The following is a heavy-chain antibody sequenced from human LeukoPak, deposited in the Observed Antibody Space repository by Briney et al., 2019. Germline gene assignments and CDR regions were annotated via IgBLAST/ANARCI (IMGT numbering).Heavy chain of an antibody. V-gene: IGHV4-59*08. J-gene: IGHJ3*02. CDR3: ARHTSGPIGLRTYYDYVWGSLSTDDAFDI. CDR1: GGSISSYY. CDR2: INYSGST. Sequence: PSETLFLTCTVSGGSISSYYWSWIRQPPGKGLEWVGYINYSGSTNYNPSLKSRVTISVDTSKNQFSLKLSSVTAADTAVYYCARHTSGPIGLRTYYDYVWGSLSTDDAFDIWGQGTMVTVSS. D-gene: IGHD3-16*01.